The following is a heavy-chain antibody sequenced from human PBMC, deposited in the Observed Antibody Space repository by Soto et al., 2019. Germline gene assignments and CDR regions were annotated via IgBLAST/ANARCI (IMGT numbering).Heavy chain of an antibody. J-gene: IGHJ5*02. V-gene: IGHV5-51*01. Sequence: PGESLKISFKGSGYSFTSYWIGWVRQMPGKGLEWMGIIYPGDSDTRYSPSFQGQVTISADKSISTAYLQWSSLKASDTAMYYCARRITIFGDQNWFDPWGQGTLVTVSS. CDR2: IYPGDSDT. CDR3: ARRITIFGDQNWFDP. D-gene: IGHD3-3*01. CDR1: GYSFTSYW.